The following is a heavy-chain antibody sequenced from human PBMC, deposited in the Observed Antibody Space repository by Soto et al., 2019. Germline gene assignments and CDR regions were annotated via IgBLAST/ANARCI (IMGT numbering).Heavy chain of an antibody. D-gene: IGHD3-10*01. Sequence: ASVKVSCKASGYTFTSYYMHWVRQAPGQGLEWMGIINPSGGSTSYAQKFQGRVTMTRDTSTSTVYMELSSLRSEDTAVYYCARTYYYGSGSYYPPDAWGQGTTVTVSS. J-gene: IGHJ6*02. CDR1: GYTFTSYY. V-gene: IGHV1-46*01. CDR2: INPSGGST. CDR3: ARTYYYGSGSYYPPDA.